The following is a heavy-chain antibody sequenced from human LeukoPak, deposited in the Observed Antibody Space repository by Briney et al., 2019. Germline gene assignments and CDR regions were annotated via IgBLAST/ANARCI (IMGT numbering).Heavy chain of an antibody. CDR2: ISAYNGNT. D-gene: IGHD3-16*02. J-gene: IGHJ5*02. CDR1: GYTFTSYG. CDR3: AREAGGVISSWFDP. V-gene: IGHV1-18*01. Sequence: ASVKVSCKASGYTFTSYGISWVRQAPGQGLEWMGWISAYNGNTNYAQKLRGRVTMTTDTSTSTAYMELRSLRSDDTAVYYCAREAGGVISSWFDPWGQGTLVTVSS.